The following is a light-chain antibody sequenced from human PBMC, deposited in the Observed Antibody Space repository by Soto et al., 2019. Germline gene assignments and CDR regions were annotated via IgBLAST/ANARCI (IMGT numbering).Light chain of an antibody. CDR1: QSLVYSDGNSY. J-gene: IGKJ1*01. CDR2: KVF. Sequence: DVVMTQSPLSLPVTLGQPASISCRSSQSLVYSDGNSYLNWFQQRPGQSPRRLIYKVFNRDSGVPDRFSGSGSGTNFTLQISRVEAEDVGVYYCMQATPWPSTFGQGTKVDIK. V-gene: IGKV2-30*01. CDR3: MQATPWPST.